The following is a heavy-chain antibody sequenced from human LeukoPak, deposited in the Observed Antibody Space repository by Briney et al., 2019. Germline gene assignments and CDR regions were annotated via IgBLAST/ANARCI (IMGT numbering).Heavy chain of an antibody. Sequence: SETLSLTCAVYGGSFSGYYWSWIRQPPGKGLEWIGEINHSGSTNYNPSLKSRVTISVDTSKNQFSLKLSSVTAADTAVYYCARGRQSSIAVADGFDYWGQGTLVTVSS. CDR2: INHSGST. D-gene: IGHD6-13*01. J-gene: IGHJ4*02. CDR1: GGSFSGYY. CDR3: ARGRQSSIAVADGFDY. V-gene: IGHV4-34*01.